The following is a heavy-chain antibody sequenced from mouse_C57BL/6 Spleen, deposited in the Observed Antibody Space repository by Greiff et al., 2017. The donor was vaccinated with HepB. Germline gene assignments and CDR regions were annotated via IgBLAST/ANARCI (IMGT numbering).Heavy chain of an antibody. J-gene: IGHJ2*01. Sequence: QVQLQQSGAELARPGASVKLSCKASGYTFTSYGISWVKQRTGQGLEWIGEIYPRSGNTYYNEKFKGKATLTADKSSSTAYMELRSLTSEDSAVYFCAGSYYSNYEGYWGQGTTLTVSS. V-gene: IGHV1-81*01. D-gene: IGHD2-5*01. CDR3: AGSYYSNYEGY. CDR2: IYPRSGNT. CDR1: GYTFTSYG.